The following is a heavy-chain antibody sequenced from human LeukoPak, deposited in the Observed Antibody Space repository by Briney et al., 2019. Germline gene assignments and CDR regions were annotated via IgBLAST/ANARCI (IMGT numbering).Heavy chain of an antibody. CDR1: GFTFCIYG. J-gene: IGHJ4*02. V-gene: IGHV3-30*02. CDR3: AKDRITIFGVVMFPDY. CDR2: IRYDGSNK. Sequence: GGSLRLSCAAWGFTFCIYGVLGVGQAPGKGLEGWAFIRYDGSNKYYADTVKGRFTISRDNSKNTLYMQMNSLRAEDTAVYYCAKDRITIFGVVMFPDYWGQGTLVTVSS. D-gene: IGHD3-3*01.